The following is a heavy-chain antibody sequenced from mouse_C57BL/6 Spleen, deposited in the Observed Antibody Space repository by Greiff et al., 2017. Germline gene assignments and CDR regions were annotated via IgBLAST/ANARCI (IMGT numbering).Heavy chain of an antibody. V-gene: IGHV1-26*01. Sequence: EVQLQQSGPELVKPWASVNISCTASGFTFTDYYMNWVNQRHGKSLEWIGDISPNNGGTSYNQHIKGKGTMTVDKTTSTAYMVLRSLTAENSAVYYCTRGGYGSPLLDYWGQGTTLTVSS. CDR2: ISPNNGGT. J-gene: IGHJ2*01. CDR1: GFTFTDYY. D-gene: IGHD1-1*01. CDR3: TRGGYGSPLLDY.